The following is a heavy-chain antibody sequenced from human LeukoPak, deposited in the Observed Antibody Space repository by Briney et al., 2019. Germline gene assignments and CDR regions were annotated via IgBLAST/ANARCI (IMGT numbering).Heavy chain of an antibody. V-gene: IGHV3-7*03. CDR2: IKQDGSEK. Sequence: GGSLRLSCAASGFTFSSYWMSWVRQAPGKGLEWVANIKQDGSEKYYVDSVKGRFTISRDNAKNSLYLQMNSLRAEDTAVYYCAKRRGLELLYYYYMDVWGRGTTVTVSS. CDR3: AKRRGLELLYYYYMDV. CDR1: GFTFSSYW. D-gene: IGHD1-7*01. J-gene: IGHJ6*03.